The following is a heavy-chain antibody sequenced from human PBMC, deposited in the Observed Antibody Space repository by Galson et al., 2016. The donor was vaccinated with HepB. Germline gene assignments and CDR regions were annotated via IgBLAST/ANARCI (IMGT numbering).Heavy chain of an antibody. Sequence: ETLSLTCSVSGGPISRGGYYWGWIRQPPGKALEWMGYIYSTGTTYYNPSLKSRVTISVDTSKNQVSLKLTSVTAADTAVYYCARDSAEMSAYKTNFDHWGQGTLVTVSS. CDR1: GGPISRGGYY. CDR2: IYSTGTT. CDR3: ARDSAEMSAYKTNFDH. J-gene: IGHJ4*02. D-gene: IGHD1-14*01. V-gene: IGHV4-39*02.